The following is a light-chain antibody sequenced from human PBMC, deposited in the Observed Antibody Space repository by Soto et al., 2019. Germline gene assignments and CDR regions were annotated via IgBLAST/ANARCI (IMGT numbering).Light chain of an antibody. J-gene: IGLJ2*01. CDR3: CSFAGSSIVV. CDR2: EGS. V-gene: IGLV2-23*01. CDR1: SSDVGSYNV. Sequence: HSALTQPASVSGSPGQSITISCTGTSSDVGSYNVVSWYQQHPGKAPKLMIYEGSKRPSGVSNRFSGSKSGNTASLTISGLQAEDEADYYCCSFAGSSIVVFGGGTKLTVL.